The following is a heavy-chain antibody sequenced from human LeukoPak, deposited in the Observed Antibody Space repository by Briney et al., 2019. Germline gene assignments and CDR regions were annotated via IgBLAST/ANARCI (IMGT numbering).Heavy chain of an antibody. V-gene: IGHV3-23*01. CDR2: LSGSGNNT. Sequence: SGGSLRLSCAASGFTFSSYAMRWVRQAPGKGLEWVSALSGSGNNTYNADSVKGRFTISRDNSKNTLYLQMNSLRAEDTAVYYCAKIDYDSSAYRTFDYWGQGTLVTVSS. CDR1: GFTFSSYA. J-gene: IGHJ4*02. CDR3: AKIDYDSSAYRTFDY. D-gene: IGHD3-22*01.